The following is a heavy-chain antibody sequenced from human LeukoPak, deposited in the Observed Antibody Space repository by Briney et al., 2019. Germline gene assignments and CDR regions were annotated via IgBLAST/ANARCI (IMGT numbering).Heavy chain of an antibody. CDR1: GYTFTGYY. CDR2: INPNSGGT. V-gene: IGHV1-2*02. CDR3: ARLGGARGSY. D-gene: IGHD3-16*01. Sequence: ASVKVSCKASGYTFTGYYIHWVRQAPGQGLEWMGLINPNSGGTNYTQKFQGRVTMTRDTSISTAYMELSRLRSDDTAVYYCARLGGARGSYWGQGTLVTVSS. J-gene: IGHJ4*02.